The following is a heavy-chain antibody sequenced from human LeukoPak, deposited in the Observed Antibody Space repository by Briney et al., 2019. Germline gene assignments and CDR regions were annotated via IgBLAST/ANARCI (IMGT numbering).Heavy chain of an antibody. Sequence: PGRSLRLSCAASGFTFSSSGMHWVRQAPGKGLEWVAVILYDGSNQYYAVSVKGRFTISRDNSKTTLYLQMNSLRPDDTAVYFCAKGSHYYDSGGYYIEYWGQGTLVAVSS. CDR3: AKGSHYYDSGGYYIEY. V-gene: IGHV3-30*18. J-gene: IGHJ4*02. D-gene: IGHD3-22*01. CDR2: ILYDGSNQ. CDR1: GFTFSSSG.